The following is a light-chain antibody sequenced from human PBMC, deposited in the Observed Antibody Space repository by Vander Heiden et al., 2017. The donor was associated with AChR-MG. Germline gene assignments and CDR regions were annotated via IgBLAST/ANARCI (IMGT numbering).Light chain of an antibody. CDR2: GAS. CDR1: QSVSSY. V-gene: IGKV3-15*01. J-gene: IGKJ2*01. Sequence: EIMITQSPATLSVSPGERATLSCRASQSVSSYLAWYQQKHGQAPRLLIYGASTRATGIPARFSGSGSGTEFALTISSLQSEDFAVYYCHQYNNWHTFGQGTKVEIK. CDR3: HQYNNWHT.